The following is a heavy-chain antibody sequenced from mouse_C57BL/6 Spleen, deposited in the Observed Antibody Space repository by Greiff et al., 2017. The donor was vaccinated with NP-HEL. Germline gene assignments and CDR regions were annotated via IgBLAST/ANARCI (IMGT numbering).Heavy chain of an antibody. V-gene: IGHV3-6*01. CDR1: GYSITSGYY. Sequence: EVKLVESGPGLVKPSPSLSLTCSVTGYSITSGYYWNWIRQFPGNKLEWMGYISYDGSNNYNPSLKNRTSITRDTSKNPVFLKLNSVTTEDTATYSCARVPLLYDSYYGGYFDDWGKGTTVTVSS. CDR3: ARVPLLYDSYYGGYFDD. D-gene: IGHD2-3*01. CDR2: ISYDGSN. J-gene: IGHJ1*03.